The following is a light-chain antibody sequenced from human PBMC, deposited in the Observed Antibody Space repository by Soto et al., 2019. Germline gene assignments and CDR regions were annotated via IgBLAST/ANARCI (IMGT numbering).Light chain of an antibody. J-gene: IGLJ3*02. CDR2: EVN. Sequence: QSVLTQPPSASGSPGQSVTISCTGTSSDVGAYNSVSWYQQHPGKAPRLMIYEVNKPPSGVPDRFSGSKSGNMASLTVSGLQAEDEADYYCHSHGGSNNFWVFGGGTKLTVL. CDR1: SSDVGAYNS. V-gene: IGLV2-8*01. CDR3: HSHGGSNNFWV.